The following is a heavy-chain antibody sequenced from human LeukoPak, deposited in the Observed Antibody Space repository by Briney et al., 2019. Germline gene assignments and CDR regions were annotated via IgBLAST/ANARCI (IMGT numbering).Heavy chain of an antibody. CDR3: GRDCSSSSCSMDV. CDR1: GFTFSSYW. CDR2: INQDGSEK. J-gene: IGHJ6*04. Sequence: GGSLRLSCAASGFTFSSYWISWVRQAAGKGLEWVANINQDGSEKYYVDSVKGRFTISRDNAKNSLYLQMNSLRAEDTAVYYCGRDCSSSSCSMDVWGKGTTVTVSS. D-gene: IGHD2-2*01. V-gene: IGHV3-7*03.